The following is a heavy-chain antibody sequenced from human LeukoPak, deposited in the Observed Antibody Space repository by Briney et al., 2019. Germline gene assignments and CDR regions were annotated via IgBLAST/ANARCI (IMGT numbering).Heavy chain of an antibody. V-gene: IGHV3-74*01. Sequence: PGGSLRLSCAASGXTFSSYWMHWVRQVPGKGLVWVPRINSDGSITSYADSVKGRFTISRDNAKNTLYLQMNSLRTEDTAVYYCARESAVAGPDYWGQGTLVTVSS. CDR1: GXTFSSYW. CDR3: ARESAVAGPDY. J-gene: IGHJ4*02. D-gene: IGHD6-19*01. CDR2: INSDGSIT.